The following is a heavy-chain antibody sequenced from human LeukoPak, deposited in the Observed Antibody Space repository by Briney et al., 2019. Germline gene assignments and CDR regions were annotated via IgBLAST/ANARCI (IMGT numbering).Heavy chain of an antibody. J-gene: IGHJ4*02. Sequence: ASVKVSCKASGFTFTSSAVQWVRQARGQRLEWIGWIVVGSGNTNYAQKFQERVTITRDISTSTAYMELSSLRSEDTAVYYCAAAKYCSSTSCYALDYWGQGTLVTVSS. CDR3: AAAKYCSSTSCYALDY. CDR2: IVVGSGNT. CDR1: GFTFTSSA. D-gene: IGHD2-2*01. V-gene: IGHV1-58*01.